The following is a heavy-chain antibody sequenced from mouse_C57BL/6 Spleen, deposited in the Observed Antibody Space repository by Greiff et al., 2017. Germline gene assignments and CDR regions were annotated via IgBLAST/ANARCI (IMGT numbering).Heavy chain of an antibody. D-gene: IGHD1-1*01. J-gene: IGHJ3*01. CDR2: IDPSDSYT. Sequence: QVQLQQPGAELVRPGTSVKLSCKASGYTFTSYWMHWVKQRPGQGLEWIGVIDPSDSYTNYNQKFKGKATLTVDTSSSTAYMQLSSLTSEDSAVYYWARGRIYYYGSSFAYWGQGTLVTVSA. CDR3: ARGRIYYYGSSFAY. V-gene: IGHV1-59*01. CDR1: GYTFTSYW.